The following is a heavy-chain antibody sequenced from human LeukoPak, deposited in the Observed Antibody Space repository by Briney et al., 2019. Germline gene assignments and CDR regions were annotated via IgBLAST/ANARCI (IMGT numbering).Heavy chain of an antibody. CDR3: VRGDWYFES. D-gene: IGHD2-21*01. CDR2: INRDGTEK. V-gene: IGHV3-7*04. J-gene: IGHJ4*02. Sequence: GGSLRLTCATSGFNFSDSRMTWVRQSPGKGLQWVANINRDGTEKHFLDSVEGRFTISRDNAKKSLYLLMNSLRPQDTAVYFCVRGDWYFESWGQGTLVTVSS. CDR1: GFNFSDSR.